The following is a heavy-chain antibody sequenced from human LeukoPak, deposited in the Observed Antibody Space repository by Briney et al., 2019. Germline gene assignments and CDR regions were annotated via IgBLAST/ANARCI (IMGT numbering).Heavy chain of an antibody. CDR3: ARQPVLRYFDWLLYYFDY. D-gene: IGHD3-9*01. J-gene: IGHJ4*02. CDR2: IYHSGST. Sequence: SETLSLTCSVSGYSISSGYYWGWIRQPPGKGLEWIGSIYHSGSTYYNPSLKSRVTISVDTSKNQISLKLSSVTAADTAVYYCARQPVLRYFDWLLYYFDYWGQGTLVTVSS. V-gene: IGHV4-38-2*01. CDR1: GYSISSGYY.